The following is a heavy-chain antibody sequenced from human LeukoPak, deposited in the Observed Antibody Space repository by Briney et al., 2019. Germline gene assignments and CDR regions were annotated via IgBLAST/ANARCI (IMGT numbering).Heavy chain of an antibody. Sequence: GGSLRLSCAASGFTFSSYAMSWVRQAPGKGLEWVSAISGSGGSTYYADSVKGRFTISRDNSKNTLYLQMNSLRAEDTAVYYCAKAIYDCSSTSCHYWGQGTLVTVSS. CDR2: ISGSGGST. CDR3: AKAIYDCSSTSCHY. J-gene: IGHJ4*02. CDR1: GFTFSSYA. D-gene: IGHD2-2*01. V-gene: IGHV3-23*01.